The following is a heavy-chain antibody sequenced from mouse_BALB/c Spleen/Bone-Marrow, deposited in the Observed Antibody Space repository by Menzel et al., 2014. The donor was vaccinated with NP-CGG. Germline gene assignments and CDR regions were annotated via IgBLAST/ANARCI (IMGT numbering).Heavy chain of an antibody. Sequence: EVQVVESGGGLVQPKGSLKLSCAASGFTFNTYAMNWVRQAPGKGLEWVVRIRSKSNNYATYYADSVKDRFTVSRDDSQSMLFLQMNNLKTEDTAMYYCVRSDDGCFAYWGQGTLVTVSA. D-gene: IGHD2-3*01. CDR3: VRSDDGCFAY. CDR1: GFTFNTYA. J-gene: IGHJ3*01. V-gene: IGHV10-1*02. CDR2: IRSKSNNYAT.